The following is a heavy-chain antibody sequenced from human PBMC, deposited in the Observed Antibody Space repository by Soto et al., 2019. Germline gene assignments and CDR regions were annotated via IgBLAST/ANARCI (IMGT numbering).Heavy chain of an antibody. CDR2: INAGNGNT. CDR3: ARAPGGPGIAEY. CDR1: GYTFTSYA. Sequence: QVQLVQSGAEEKKPGASVKVSCKASGYTFTSYAMHWGRQAPGQRLEWMGWINAGNGNTKYSQKFQGRVTITRDTAASTAYMELSSLRSEDPAVYYCARAPGGPGIAEYWGQGTLVTVSS. J-gene: IGHJ4*02. V-gene: IGHV1-3*05. D-gene: IGHD6-13*01.